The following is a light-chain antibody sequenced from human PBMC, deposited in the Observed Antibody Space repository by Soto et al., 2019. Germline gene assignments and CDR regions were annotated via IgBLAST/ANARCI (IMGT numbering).Light chain of an antibody. J-gene: IGKJ1*01. CDR2: AAS. CDR1: QSMSSY. V-gene: IGKV1-39*01. Sequence: DIQMTQSPSSLSASVGYRVTITCRASQSMSSYLNWYQQKPGKAPKLLIYAASSLQSGVPSRFSGSGSGTDVTLTISSLQPEDFATYYCQQSYSTLWTFGQGTKVEIK. CDR3: QQSYSTLWT.